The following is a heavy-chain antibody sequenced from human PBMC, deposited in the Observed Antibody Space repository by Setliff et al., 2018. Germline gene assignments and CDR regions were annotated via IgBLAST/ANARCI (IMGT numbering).Heavy chain of an antibody. CDR3: ARDSHRMTTDPLFDH. CDR1: GDSLSSGSYF. V-gene: IGHV4-61*02. CDR2: VYKSGTT. J-gene: IGHJ4*02. Sequence: SETLSLTCTVSGDSLSSGSYFWTWIRQPAGKGLEWIGRVYKSGTTNYSPALKSRVTLSIDTSSNEFSLSQRSVTAADTAIYYCARDSHRMTTDPLFDHWGQGALVTVSS.